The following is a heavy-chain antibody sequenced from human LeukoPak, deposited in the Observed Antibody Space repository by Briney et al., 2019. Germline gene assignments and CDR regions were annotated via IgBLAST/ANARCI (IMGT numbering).Heavy chain of an antibody. CDR1: GFTFNNYA. D-gene: IGHD1-26*01. Sequence: PGRSLRLSCAASGFTFNNYAIHWVRQAPGKGLEWVAIISFDGGNKYYADSVKGRFTISRDNSKNTLYLQMNSLRAEDTAVYYCAREDGLVGAMEDWGQGTLVTVSS. V-gene: IGHV3-30-3*01. J-gene: IGHJ4*02. CDR3: AREDGLVGAMED. CDR2: ISFDGGNK.